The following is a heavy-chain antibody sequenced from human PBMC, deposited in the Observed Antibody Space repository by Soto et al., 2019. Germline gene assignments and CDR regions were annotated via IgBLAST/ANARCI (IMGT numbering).Heavy chain of an antibody. D-gene: IGHD3-16*02. CDR2: IKTKTNGGTS. V-gene: IGHV3-15*07. CDR3: STDSYFTLNIVRFDS. Sequence: PGGSLRLSCATSDFTFSTASIHWDRQPAEKRREWVGRIKTKTNGGTSDFAAPERGRFHIPRHDSESRVYRQMHILKTTGTTGCYCSTDSYFTLNIVRFDSWALGPLVTVSS. J-gene: IGHJ4*01. CDR1: DFTFSTAS.